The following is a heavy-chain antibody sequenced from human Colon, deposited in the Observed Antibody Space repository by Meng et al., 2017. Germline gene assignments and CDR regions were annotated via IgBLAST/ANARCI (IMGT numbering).Heavy chain of an antibody. CDR1: GYTFTALD. CDR3: ARGIWEGFDY. V-gene: IGHV1-8*01. D-gene: IGHD1-26*01. J-gene: IGHJ4*02. CDR2: INPNSGET. Sequence: VQLVQSGADVKKPGASVRVSCKASGYTFTALDINWVRQATGQGLEWMGWINPNSGETGYAQKFQGRFTMTRDTSISTFYMELSSLTSDDTAVYYCARGIWEGFDYWGQGALVTVSS.